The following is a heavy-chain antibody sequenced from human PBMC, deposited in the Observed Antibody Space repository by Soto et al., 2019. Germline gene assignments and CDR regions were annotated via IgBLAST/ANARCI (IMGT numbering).Heavy chain of an antibody. Sequence: PSEPLCLSCAVYGGSFSGYDWSWIRQPPGKGLEWIGEINHSGSTNYNPSLKSRVTISVDTSKNQFSLKLSSVTAADTAVYYCARVEVTMVRGVIIRRYNWFDPWGQGTLVTVSS. V-gene: IGHV4-34*01. CDR1: GGSFSGYD. CDR3: ARVEVTMVRGVIIRRYNWFDP. D-gene: IGHD3-10*01. J-gene: IGHJ5*02. CDR2: INHSGST.